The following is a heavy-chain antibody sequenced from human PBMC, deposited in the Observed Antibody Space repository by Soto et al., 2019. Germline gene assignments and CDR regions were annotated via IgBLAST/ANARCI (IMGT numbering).Heavy chain of an antibody. J-gene: IGHJ6*02. Sequence: QVQLVQSGAEVKKPGSSVKVSCKASGGTFSSYAISWVRQAPGQGLEWMGGIIPIFGTANYAQKFQGRVTISADESTSTAYMELSSLRSEDTAVDYWARDPTSIAALDVWGQGTTVTVSS. CDR2: IIPIFGTA. D-gene: IGHD6-6*01. V-gene: IGHV1-69*01. CDR1: GGTFSSYA. CDR3: ARDPTSIAALDV.